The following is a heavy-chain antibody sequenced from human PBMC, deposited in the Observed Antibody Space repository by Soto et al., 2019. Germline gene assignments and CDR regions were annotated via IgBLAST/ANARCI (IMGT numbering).Heavy chain of an antibody. CDR2: INPSGGST. V-gene: IGHV1-46*01. CDR1: GYTFTSYY. J-gene: IGHJ4*02. Sequence: ASVKVSCKASGYTFTSYYMHWVRQAPGQGLEWMGIINPSGGSTSYAQKFQGRVTMTRDTSTSTVYMELNSLRADDTAVYYCASLEWESTGYADYWGQGTLVTVSS. CDR3: ASLEWESTGYADY. D-gene: IGHD3-3*01.